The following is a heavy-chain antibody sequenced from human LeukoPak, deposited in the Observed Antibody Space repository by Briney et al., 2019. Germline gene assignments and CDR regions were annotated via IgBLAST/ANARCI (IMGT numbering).Heavy chain of an antibody. CDR3: ALENCYVDTGCSKSFDY. Sequence: GGSLRLSCAASGFTFSKYAMTWVRQAPGKGLEWVSTIQPDGENRAYAVSVRGRFTTTKDDSQDTMYLQMKGLRADDTAVYFCALENCYVDTGCSKSFDYWGQGTLVTVSS. CDR1: GFTFSKYA. D-gene: IGHD3-9*01. CDR2: IQPDGENR. V-gene: IGHV3-23*01. J-gene: IGHJ4*02.